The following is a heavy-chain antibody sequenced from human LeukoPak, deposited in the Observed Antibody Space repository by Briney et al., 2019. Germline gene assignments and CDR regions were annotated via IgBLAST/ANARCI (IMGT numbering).Heavy chain of an antibody. J-gene: IGHJ6*03. Sequence: PGGSLRLSCAASGFTFDDYAMHWVRQAPGKGLEWVSLISWDGGSTYYADSVKGRFTISRDNSKNSLYLQMNSLRAEDTALYYCAKGGSEQQLSRWWVPYYYYYMDVWGKGTTVTVSS. CDR1: GFTFDDYA. D-gene: IGHD6-13*01. CDR3: AKGGSEQQLSRWWVPYYYYYMDV. CDR2: ISWDGGST. V-gene: IGHV3-43D*03.